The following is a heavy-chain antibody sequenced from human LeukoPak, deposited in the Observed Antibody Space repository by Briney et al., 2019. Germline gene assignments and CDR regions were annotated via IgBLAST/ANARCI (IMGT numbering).Heavy chain of an antibody. CDR3: AKGSYYDSSGSFYFDY. J-gene: IGHJ4*02. Sequence: GGSLRLSCVASGFMFSSYAMSWVRQAPGKGLEWVSGVSGGGGSTYYGDSVKGRFTISRDNSKNTLYVQVNSLGTEDTAAYYCAKGSYYDSSGSFYFDYWGQGTLVTVSS. V-gene: IGHV3-23*01. CDR1: GFMFSSYA. D-gene: IGHD3-22*01. CDR2: VSGGGGST.